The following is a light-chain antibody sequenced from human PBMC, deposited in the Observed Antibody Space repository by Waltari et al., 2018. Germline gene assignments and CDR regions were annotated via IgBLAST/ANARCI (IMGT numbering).Light chain of an antibody. CDR1: QSVILSY. CDR2: GAS. Sequence: EIVLTQSPGTLSLSPGERATLSCRASQSVILSYLAWYQQKPGQAPRLLSDGASSRATGIPDRFSGSGSGTDFTLTISRLEPEDSAVYYCQQYGSSLMYTFGQGTKLEIK. J-gene: IGKJ2*01. V-gene: IGKV3-20*01. CDR3: QQYGSSLMYT.